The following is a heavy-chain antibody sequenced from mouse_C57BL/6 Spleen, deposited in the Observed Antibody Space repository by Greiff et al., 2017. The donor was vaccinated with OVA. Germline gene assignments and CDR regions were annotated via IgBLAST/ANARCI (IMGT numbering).Heavy chain of an antibody. D-gene: IGHD4-1*01. J-gene: IGHJ2*01. CDR3: ARPLTGTGNFDY. CDR2: INPNNGGT. V-gene: IGHV1-22*01. Sequence: EVQLQQSGPELVKPGASVKMSCKASGYTFTDYNMHWVKQSHGKSLEWIGYINPNNGGTSYNQKFKGKATLTVNKSSSTAYMELRSLTSEDSAVYYCARPLTGTGNFDYWGQGTTLTVSS. CDR1: GYTFTDYN.